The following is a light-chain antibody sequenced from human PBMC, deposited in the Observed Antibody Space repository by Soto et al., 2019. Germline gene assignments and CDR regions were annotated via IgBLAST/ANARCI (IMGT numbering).Light chain of an antibody. CDR3: QQYDKWPYT. V-gene: IGKV3-15*01. J-gene: IGKJ2*01. CDR2: GAF. Sequence: EIVLTQSTATLSVSPGERATLSCRTSQSVGSNLAWYQQKPGQAPRLLIYGAFIRAPGFPVTFRGTGSGSEFTLTISSLQSEDGALDYCQQYDKWPYTFGQGTNLDIK. CDR1: QSVGSN.